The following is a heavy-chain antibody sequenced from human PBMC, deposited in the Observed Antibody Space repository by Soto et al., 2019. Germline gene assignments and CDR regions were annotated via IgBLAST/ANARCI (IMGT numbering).Heavy chain of an antibody. V-gene: IGHV4-59*01. CDR2: IFYSGNT. CDR1: GDSISSYY. D-gene: IGHD6-19*01. Sequence: PWETLSLTCTVSGDSISSYYWSWIRQPPGKRLEWIGYIFYSGNTNYNPSLKSRVTISVDTSKNQFSLKLSSVTAADTAVYYCVRLGRDGYFDYWGQGTLVTVSS. J-gene: IGHJ4*02. CDR3: VRLGRDGYFDY.